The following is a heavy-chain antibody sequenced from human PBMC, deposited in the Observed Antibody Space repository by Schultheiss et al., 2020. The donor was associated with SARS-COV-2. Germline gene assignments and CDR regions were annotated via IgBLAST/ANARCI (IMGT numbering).Heavy chain of an antibody. CDR3: ARDNIVVVPAAMGGDDAFDI. CDR2: IYYSGST. CDR1: GGSFSGYY. Sequence: SQTLSLTCAVYGGSFSGYYWGWIRQPPGKGLEWIGYIYYSGSTYYNPSLKSRVTISVDTSKNQFSLKLSSVTAADTAVYYCARDNIVVVPAAMGGDDAFDIWGQGTMVTVSS. J-gene: IGHJ3*02. D-gene: IGHD2-2*01. V-gene: IGHV4-34*09.